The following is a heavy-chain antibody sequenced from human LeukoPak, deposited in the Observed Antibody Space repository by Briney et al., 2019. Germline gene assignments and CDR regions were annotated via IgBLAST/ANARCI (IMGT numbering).Heavy chain of an antibody. J-gene: IGHJ4*02. D-gene: IGHD3-22*01. V-gene: IGHV4-34*01. CDR2: INHSGST. CDR1: GGSFSDYS. Sequence: SETLSLTCAVYGGSFSDYSWNWIRQPPGKGLEWIGEINHSGSTNYNPSLKSRVTISVDTSKNQFSLKLSSMTAADTAVYYCARGAETIDYYDSSGSPIDYWGQGTLVTVSS. CDR3: ARGAETIDYYDSSGSPIDY.